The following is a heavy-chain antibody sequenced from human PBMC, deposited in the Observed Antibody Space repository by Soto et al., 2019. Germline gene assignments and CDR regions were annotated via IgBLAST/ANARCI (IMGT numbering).Heavy chain of an antibody. V-gene: IGHV3-48*02. CDR1: GFTLSTYS. D-gene: IGHD5-18*01. Sequence: PGGSLTLSCAASGFTLSTYSLNWVRQAPGKGLELISYISRSSSSTIYYADSVKGRFTISRDDALNSLYLQMNSLRDDDTAVYYCARDRLGYSYGNSMDVWGQGTTVTVSS. CDR2: ISRSSSSTI. J-gene: IGHJ6*02. CDR3: ARDRLGYSYGNSMDV.